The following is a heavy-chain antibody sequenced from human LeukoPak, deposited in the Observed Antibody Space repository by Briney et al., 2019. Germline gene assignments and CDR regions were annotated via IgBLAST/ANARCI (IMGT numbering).Heavy chain of an antibody. CDR2: IYYSGST. J-gene: IGHJ4*02. V-gene: IGHV4-39*01. Sequence: PSETLSLTCTVSGGSISSSSYYWGWIRQPPGKGLEWIGSIYYSGSTYYNPSLKSRVTISVDTSKNQFSPKLSSVTAADTAVYYCARAPAKLSSSWSWFDYWGQGTLVTVSS. CDR1: GGSISSSSYY. D-gene: IGHD6-13*01. CDR3: ARAPAKLSSSWSWFDY.